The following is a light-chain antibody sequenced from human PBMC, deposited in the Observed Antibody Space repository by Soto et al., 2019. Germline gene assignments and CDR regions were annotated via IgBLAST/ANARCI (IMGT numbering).Light chain of an antibody. CDR1: SSNIGAGYD. J-gene: IGLJ1*01. CDR2: GNI. V-gene: IGLV1-40*01. Sequence: QSVLTQPPSVSGAPGQRVTISCTGSSSNIGAGYDVHWYQQRPGTAPKLLIFGNINRPSGVPDRFSGSKSGTSASLAITGLQAGDVGGYYCQSYDSTLSARYVFGTGTKVTVL. CDR3: QSYDSTLSARYV.